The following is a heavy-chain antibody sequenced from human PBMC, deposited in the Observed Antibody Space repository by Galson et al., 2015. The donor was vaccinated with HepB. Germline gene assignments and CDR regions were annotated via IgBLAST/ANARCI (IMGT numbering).Heavy chain of an antibody. CDR2: ISGSGGST. CDR3: AKTGPSSTSCYGLCYYAMDV. CDR1: GFTFSKYA. Sequence: SLRLSCAASGFTFSKYAMNWVRQAPGKGLEWVSAISGSGGSTYYADSVKGRFTISRDNSKNTLYLHMSSLRAEDTAVYYCAKTGPSSTSCYGLCYYAMDVWGQGTTVTVSS. D-gene: IGHD2-2*01. V-gene: IGHV3-23*01. J-gene: IGHJ6*02.